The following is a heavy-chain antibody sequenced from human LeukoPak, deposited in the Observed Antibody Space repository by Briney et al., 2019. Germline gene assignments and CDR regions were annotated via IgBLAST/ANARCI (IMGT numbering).Heavy chain of an antibody. Sequence: SETLSHSCAVYGGSFSNYYWSWIRQPPGKGLEWIGEINDSGRINYNPSLMSRFTVSVDTSKNQFSLRLTSVTATDTAVYYCARRWNYGRNYYIDAWGNGATVSVSS. CDR2: INDSGRI. CDR3: ARRWNYGRNYYIDA. J-gene: IGHJ6*03. V-gene: IGHV4-34*01. D-gene: IGHD1-7*01. CDR1: GGSFSNYY.